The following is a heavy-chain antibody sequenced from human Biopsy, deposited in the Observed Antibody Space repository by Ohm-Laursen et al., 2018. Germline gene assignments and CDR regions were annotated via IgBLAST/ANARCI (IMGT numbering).Heavy chain of an antibody. CDR2: IVPVLGHL. V-gene: IGHV1-69*04. Sequence: SSVKVSCKASGGPSSNYAFSWVRQAPGQGLEWVGRIVPVLGHLNYAQRFQGRVSITADKSTSYVFMELSRLTSGDTAAHYCAADADGYYTEFDYWGPGTLVTVSS. D-gene: IGHD3-3*01. J-gene: IGHJ4*02. CDR3: AADADGYYTEFDY. CDR1: GGPSSNYA.